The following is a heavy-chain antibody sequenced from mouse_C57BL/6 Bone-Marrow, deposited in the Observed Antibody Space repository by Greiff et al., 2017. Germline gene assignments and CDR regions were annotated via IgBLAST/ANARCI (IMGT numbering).Heavy chain of an antibody. Sequence: QVQLQQPGAELVRPGTSVKLSCKASGYTFTSYWMHWVKPRPGQGLEWIGVIDPSDSYTNYNQKFTGKATLTVDTSSSTAYMQLSSLTSEDSAVYYSARGANWDFDYWGKGTTLTVSS. V-gene: IGHV1-59*01. CDR1: GYTFTSYW. D-gene: IGHD4-1*01. J-gene: IGHJ2*01. CDR2: IDPSDSYT. CDR3: ARGANWDFDY.